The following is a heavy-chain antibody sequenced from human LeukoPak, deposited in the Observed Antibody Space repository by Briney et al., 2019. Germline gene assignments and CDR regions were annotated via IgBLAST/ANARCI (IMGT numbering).Heavy chain of an antibody. Sequence: GGSLRLSCAASGFTFSSYAMHWVRQAPGKGLEWVAVISYDGSNKYYADSVKGRFTISRDNSKNTLYLQMNSLRAEDTAVYYCARDREEIVVVADSGDAFDIWGQGTMVTVSS. D-gene: IGHD2-15*01. CDR2: ISYDGSNK. J-gene: IGHJ3*02. CDR1: GFTFSSYA. CDR3: ARDREEIVVVADSGDAFDI. V-gene: IGHV3-30-3*01.